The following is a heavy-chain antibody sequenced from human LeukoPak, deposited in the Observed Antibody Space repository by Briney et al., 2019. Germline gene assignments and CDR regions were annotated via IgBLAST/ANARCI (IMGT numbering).Heavy chain of an antibody. D-gene: IGHD3-10*01. CDR2: IKQDGSEK. CDR3: ARGVTVMVRGVMLGKY. V-gene: IGHV3-7*01. CDR1: GYTFSSYW. Sequence: GGSLRLSCIASGYTFSSYWMSWVRQAPGKGLEWVANIKQDGSEKNYVDSVMGRFTISRDNAKNSLYLQMNSLRAEDTAVYYCARGVTVMVRGVMLGKYWGQGTLVTVSS. J-gene: IGHJ4*02.